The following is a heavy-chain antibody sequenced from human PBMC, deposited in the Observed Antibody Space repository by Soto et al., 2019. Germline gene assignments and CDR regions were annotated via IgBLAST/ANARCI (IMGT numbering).Heavy chain of an antibody. Sequence: AAVKVSCKASGYTFTSYPMHWVRQAPGQRLEWMGWISAYNGNTNYAQKLQGRVTMTTDTSTSTAYMELRSLRYDDTAVYYWARYPTGDNSERLWFGRDYYYGMDVWGQGTRVTVTS. CDR2: ISAYNGNT. CDR1: GYTFTSYP. V-gene: IGHV1-18*01. CDR3: ARYPTGDNSERLWFGRDYYYGMDV. D-gene: IGHD3-10*01. J-gene: IGHJ6*02.